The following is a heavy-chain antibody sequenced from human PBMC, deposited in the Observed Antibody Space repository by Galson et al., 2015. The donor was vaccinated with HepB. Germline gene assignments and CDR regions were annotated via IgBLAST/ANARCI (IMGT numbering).Heavy chain of an antibody. CDR3: ARGGREYGSGSYINLFDP. CDR2: IIPKFGTP. CDR1: GGTFNNHA. Sequence: SVKVSCKASGGTFNNHAISWVRQAPGQGLEWMGGIIPKFGTPTYAQNFQGRVTITADESTSTAYMEVTSLRSEDTAVYYCARGGREYGSGSYINLFDPWGQGTLVTVSS. D-gene: IGHD3-10*01. V-gene: IGHV1-69*13. J-gene: IGHJ5*02.